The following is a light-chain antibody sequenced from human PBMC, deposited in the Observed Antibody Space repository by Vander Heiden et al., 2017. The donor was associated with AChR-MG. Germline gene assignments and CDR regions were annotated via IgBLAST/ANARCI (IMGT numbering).Light chain of an antibody. Sequence: QSVLTQPPSVSAAPGQRVAISCSGSTSNIANNYVSWCQHLPGAAPRLVIYDDSRRPAETPDRFYGSKSGTTATLGITGLQTGDEADYYCGTWDSSLSAVVFGGGTTLTVL. CDR3: GTWDSSLSAVV. V-gene: IGLV1-51*01. J-gene: IGLJ2*01. CDR2: DDS. CDR1: TSNIANNY.